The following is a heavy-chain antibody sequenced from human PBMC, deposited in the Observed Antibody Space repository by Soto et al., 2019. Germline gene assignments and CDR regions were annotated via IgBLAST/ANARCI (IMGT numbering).Heavy chain of an antibody. CDR2: IDPSDSYT. J-gene: IGHJ6*02. D-gene: IGHD4-17*01. CDR3: ARHLKADYVGTQGDMDV. CDR1: GYSFTTYW. V-gene: IGHV5-10-1*01. Sequence: PGESLKISCKGSGYSFTTYWISWVRQMPGKGLEWMGRIDPSDSYTSYSPSFEGHVTVSRDKSISTAYLQWSSLKASDTAMYYCARHLKADYVGTQGDMDVWGQGTTVTVSS.